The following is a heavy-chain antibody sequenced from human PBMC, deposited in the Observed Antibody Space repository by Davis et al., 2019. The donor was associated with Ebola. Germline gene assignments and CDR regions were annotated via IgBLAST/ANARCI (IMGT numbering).Heavy chain of an antibody. CDR2: IIPNFGTA. D-gene: IGHD6-13*01. V-gene: IGHV1-69*06. CDR3: ARDSTYSSSWYNWFDP. Sequence: SVKVSCKASGGTFSSYAISWVRQAPGQGLEWMGGIIPNFGTANYAQKFQSRVTITADKSTSTAYMELSSLRFEDTAVHYCARDSTYSSSWYNWFDPWGQGTLVTVSS. CDR1: GGTFSSYA. J-gene: IGHJ5*02.